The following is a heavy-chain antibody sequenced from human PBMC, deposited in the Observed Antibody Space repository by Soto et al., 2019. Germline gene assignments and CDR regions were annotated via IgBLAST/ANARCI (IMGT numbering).Heavy chain of an antibody. J-gene: IGHJ5*02. CDR1: GYTFTSYG. Sequence: ASVKVSCKASGYTFTSYGISWVRQAPGEGLEWMGWITSYNGNTNYVQKLQGRVTMTTDTSTSTAYMELRSLRSDDTAVYYCERIIVVAGMGGWFDPWGQGTLVTVSS. CDR3: ERIIVVAGMGGWFDP. CDR2: ITSYNGNT. V-gene: IGHV1-18*04. D-gene: IGHD6-19*01.